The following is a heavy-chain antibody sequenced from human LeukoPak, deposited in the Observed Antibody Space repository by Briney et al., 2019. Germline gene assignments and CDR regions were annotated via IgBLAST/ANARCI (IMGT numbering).Heavy chain of an antibody. J-gene: IGHJ4*02. D-gene: IGHD4-23*01. CDR3: ARVLRWISNALDY. V-gene: IGHV1-8*03. CDR2: INPNSGNT. Sequence: ASVKVSCKASGYTFTGYYMHWVRQAPGQGLEWMGWINPNSGNTGYAQKFQGRVTITRNTSISTAYMELSSLRSEDTAVYYCARVLRWISNALDYWGQGTLVTVSS. CDR1: GYTFTGYY.